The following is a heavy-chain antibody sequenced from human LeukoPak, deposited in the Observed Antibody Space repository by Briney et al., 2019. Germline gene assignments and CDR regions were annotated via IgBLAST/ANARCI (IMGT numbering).Heavy chain of an antibody. CDR3: ARSGYYSYYFEI. CDR1: GFTFRTLW. CDR2: IKQDGSEK. D-gene: IGHD3-22*01. V-gene: IGHV3-7*01. Sequence: GGSLRLSCATSGFTFRTLWMTWVRHVPGRGLEWVANIKQDGSEKNYVDSVRGRFTISRDNTQNSLHLQMNSLRVEDTATYYCARSGYYSYYFEIWGQGTLVTVSS. J-gene: IGHJ4*02.